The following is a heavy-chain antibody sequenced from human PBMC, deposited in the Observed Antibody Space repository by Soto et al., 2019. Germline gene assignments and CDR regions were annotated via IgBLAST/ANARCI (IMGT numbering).Heavy chain of an antibody. D-gene: IGHD6-13*01. J-gene: IGHJ6*02. CDR1: GYTFTNYA. CDR2: INAGNGNT. V-gene: IGHV1-3*01. CDR3: ARGPDMATSSYYCYGLDV. Sequence: QVQLVQSGAEVKKPWASVKVSCKASGYTFTNYAMHWVRQAPGQRLEWMGWINAGNGNTRYSQKFQGRVTITRDTSASTAYMELSSLRSEDTAVYYCARGPDMATSSYYCYGLDVWGQGTTVTVFS.